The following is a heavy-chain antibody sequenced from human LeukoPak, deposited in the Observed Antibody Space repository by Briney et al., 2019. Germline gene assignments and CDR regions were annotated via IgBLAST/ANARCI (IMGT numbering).Heavy chain of an antibody. CDR2: ISAYNGNT. V-gene: IGHV1-18*01. CDR1: GYTFTSYG. Sequence: ASVKVSCKASGYTFTSYGISWVRQAPGQGLEWMGWISAYNGNTNYAQKLQGRVTMTTDTSTSTAYMELRSLRSDDTAVYYCARQRVDTAMADYYYYYGMDVWGQGTTVTVSS. D-gene: IGHD5-18*01. CDR3: ARQRVDTAMADYYYYYGMDV. J-gene: IGHJ6*02.